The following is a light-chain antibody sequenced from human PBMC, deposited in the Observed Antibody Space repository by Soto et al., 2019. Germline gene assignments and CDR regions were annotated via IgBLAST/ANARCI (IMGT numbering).Light chain of an antibody. CDR3: CSYAGSNTFV. J-gene: IGLJ1*01. V-gene: IGLV2-11*01. CDR1: SSDVGGYNY. CDR2: DVS. Sequence: QSALTQPRSVSGSPGQSVTISCTGTSSDVGGYNYVSWYQQHPGKAPKLMIYDVSKRPSGVPDRFSGSKSGNTASLTISGLQAEDEADYYCCSYAGSNTFVFGNGTKVTVL.